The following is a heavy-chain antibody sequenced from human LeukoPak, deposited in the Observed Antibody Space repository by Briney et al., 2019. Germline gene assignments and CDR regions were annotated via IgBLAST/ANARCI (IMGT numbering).Heavy chain of an antibody. CDR2: TCYRSKWYH. Sequence: SQTLSLTCAISGDSLWSNTAAWNWITQSPSRGLEWLRRTCYRSKWYHDYAIFVTSRITINPDTSKNQFSLQLIYSTPEDTAMYYCVRDVGFDFDYWGQGTVVTVSS. J-gene: IGHJ4*02. V-gene: IGHV6-1*01. D-gene: IGHD3-10*01. CDR1: GDSLWSNTAA. CDR3: VRDVGFDFDY.